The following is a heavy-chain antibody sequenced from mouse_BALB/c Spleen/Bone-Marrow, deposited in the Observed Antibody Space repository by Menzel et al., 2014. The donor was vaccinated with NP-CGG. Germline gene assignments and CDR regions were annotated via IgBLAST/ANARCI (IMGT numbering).Heavy chain of an antibody. J-gene: IGHJ2*01. V-gene: IGHV1-4*02. Sequence: QVQLQQSAAELARPGVSVELSCTASGYIFISYTLQWLKQRPGQGLEWIGYINPSIGYTEHNQKFKDKTTLTSDTSSSTTYMQLSSLTSEDSAVYYCAREGTYYAYFDYWGQGTTLTVSS. CDR1: GYIFISYT. CDR3: AREGTYYAYFDY. CDR2: INPSIGYT. D-gene: IGHD1-1*01.